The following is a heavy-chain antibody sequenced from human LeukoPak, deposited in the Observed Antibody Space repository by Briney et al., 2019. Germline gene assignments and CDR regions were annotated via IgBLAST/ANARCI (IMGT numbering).Heavy chain of an antibody. CDR1: GFTFSSYW. CDR3: ARDSVTYYDFWSGYWLGAVAFDI. CDR2: INSDGSST. V-gene: IGHV3-74*01. J-gene: IGHJ3*02. Sequence: GGSLRLSCAASGFTFSSYWMHWVRQAPGKGLVWVSRINSDGSSTSYADSVKGRFTISRDNAKNTLYLQMNSLRAEDTAVYYCARDSVTYYDFWSGYWLGAVAFDIWGQGTMVTVSS. D-gene: IGHD3-3*01.